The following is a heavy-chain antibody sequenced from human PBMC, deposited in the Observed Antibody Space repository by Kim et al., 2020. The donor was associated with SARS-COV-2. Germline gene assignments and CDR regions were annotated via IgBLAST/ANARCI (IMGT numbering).Heavy chain of an antibody. D-gene: IGHD5-18*01. Sequence: SETLSLTCAVYGGSFSGYYWSWIRQPPGKGLEWIGEINHSGSTNYNPSLKSRVTISVDTSKNQFSLKLSSVAAADTAVYYCARGRGRGYSYGPIGPDWYFDLWGRGTLVTVSS. J-gene: IGHJ2*01. CDR1: GGSFSGYY. CDR3: ARGRGRGYSYGPIGPDWYFDL. CDR2: INHSGST. V-gene: IGHV4-34*01.